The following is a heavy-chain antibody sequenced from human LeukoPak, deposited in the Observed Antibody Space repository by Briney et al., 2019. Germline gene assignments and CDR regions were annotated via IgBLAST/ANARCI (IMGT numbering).Heavy chain of an antibody. Sequence: PGGSLRLSCAASGFTFSSYGMQWVRQAPGKGLEWVAFIRYDGSNKYYADSVKGRFTISRDNSKNTLYLQMNSLRAEDTAVYYCARAQSYDFWSGYYIAYWGQGTLVTVSS. D-gene: IGHD3-3*01. CDR2: IRYDGSNK. J-gene: IGHJ4*02. V-gene: IGHV3-30*02. CDR1: GFTFSSYG. CDR3: ARAQSYDFWSGYYIAY.